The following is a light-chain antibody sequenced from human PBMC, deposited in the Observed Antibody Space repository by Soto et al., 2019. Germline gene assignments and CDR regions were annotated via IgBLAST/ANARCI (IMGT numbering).Light chain of an antibody. CDR1: QSVTSSY. V-gene: IGKV3-20*01. CDR3: QQYGSSGT. Sequence: EIVLTQSPGTLSLSPGEGATLSCRASQSVTSSYLVWYQQKPGQAPRLLIYGASNRATGIPDRFSGSGSGTDFTLTISRLEPEDFAVYYCQQYGSSGTFGQGTKVDIK. J-gene: IGKJ1*01. CDR2: GAS.